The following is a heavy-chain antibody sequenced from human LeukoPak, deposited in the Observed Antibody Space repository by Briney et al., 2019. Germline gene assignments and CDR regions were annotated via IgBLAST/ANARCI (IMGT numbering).Heavy chain of an antibody. CDR2: INHSGST. Sequence: SETLSLTCAVYGGSFSGYYWSWIRQPPGKGLEWIGEINHSGSTNYNPSLKSRVTISVNTSKSQFSLTLSSVTAADTAVYYCAVIAAAGGFDYWGQGTLVTVSS. V-gene: IGHV4-34*01. D-gene: IGHD6-13*01. CDR3: AVIAAAGGFDY. J-gene: IGHJ4*02. CDR1: GGSFSGYY.